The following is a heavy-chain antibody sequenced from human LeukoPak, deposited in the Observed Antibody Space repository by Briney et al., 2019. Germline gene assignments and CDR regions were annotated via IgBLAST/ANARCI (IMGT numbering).Heavy chain of an antibody. J-gene: IGHJ4*02. Sequence: WXXQAPGKGLEWVANIQQDGSAKYYVDSVKGRFTISRDNAKNSLYLQMNSLRAEDTAVYYCARFSLYDNSGYYSWLFDFXXXG. CDR3: ARFSLYDNSGYYSWLFDF. V-gene: IGHV3-7*01. CDR2: IQQDGSAK. D-gene: IGHD3-22*01.